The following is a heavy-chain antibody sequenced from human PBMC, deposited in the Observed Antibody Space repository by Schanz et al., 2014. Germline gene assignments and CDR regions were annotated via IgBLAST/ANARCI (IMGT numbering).Heavy chain of an antibody. V-gene: IGHV3-23*04. CDR3: AKGRFGELSAFDI. CDR1: GFSFGTYA. Sequence: EVQLVASGGGLVQPGGSLRLSCAASGFSFGTYAMSWVRQAPGRGLEWVSYIGNGGVTIYYADSVKGRFTISRDNSKNTLYLQMNSLRAEDTAVYYCAKGRFGELSAFDIWGQGTMVTVSS. D-gene: IGHD3-10*01. J-gene: IGHJ3*02. CDR2: IGNGGVTI.